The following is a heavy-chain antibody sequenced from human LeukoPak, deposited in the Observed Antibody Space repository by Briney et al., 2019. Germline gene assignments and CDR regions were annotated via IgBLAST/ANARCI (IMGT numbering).Heavy chain of an antibody. J-gene: IGHJ6*02. CDR2: IDWDDDK. D-gene: IGHD6-19*01. V-gene: IGHV2-70*01. CDR1: GFSLSTSAMC. Sequence: SGPTLVNPTQPLTLTCTFSGFSLSTSAMCVSWIRQPPGKALEWLALIDWDDDKYYSTSLKTRLTISKDTSKNQVVLTMTNMDPVDTATYYCARYSTQVAGTHYYNGMDVWGQGTTVTVSS. CDR3: ARYSTQVAGTHYYNGMDV.